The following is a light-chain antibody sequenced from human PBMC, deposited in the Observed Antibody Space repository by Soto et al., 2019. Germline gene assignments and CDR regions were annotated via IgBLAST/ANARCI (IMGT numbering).Light chain of an antibody. J-gene: IGKJ5*01. Sequence: EIVWYMSPSALSLSPRPRAALSCISSHSVSSSYLAWYQQEPVQAPRLLICGASSRATGIPDRFSGSGSGTDFTLTISSLEPEDFAVYYCQQRSNWPPITSGQGTRLDIK. CDR1: HSVSSSY. CDR2: GAS. CDR3: QQRSNWPPIT. V-gene: IGKV3D-20*02.